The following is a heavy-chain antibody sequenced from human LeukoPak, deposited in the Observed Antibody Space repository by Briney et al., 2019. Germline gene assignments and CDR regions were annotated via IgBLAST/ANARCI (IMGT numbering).Heavy chain of an antibody. D-gene: IGHD6-19*01. CDR2: MNPNSGNT. CDR3: AGRYSSGWYPYYYYYYGMDV. CDR1: GYTFTSYD. Sequence: GASVKVSCKASGYTFTSYDINWVRQATGQGLERMGWMNPNSGNTGYAQKFQGRVTMTRNTSISTAYMELSSLRSEDTAVYYCAGRYSSGWYPYYYYYYGMDVWGQGTTVTVSS. V-gene: IGHV1-8*01. J-gene: IGHJ6*02.